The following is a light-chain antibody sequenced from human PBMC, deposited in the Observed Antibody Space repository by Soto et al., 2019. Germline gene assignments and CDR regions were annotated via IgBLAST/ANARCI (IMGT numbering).Light chain of an antibody. CDR2: GTS. J-gene: IGKJ1*01. Sequence: TQSPANLSVSPGERATLSCRASQSIYSNLAWYYQRPGQSPRLLIYGTSTRATGIPARFSGSGSGTEFTLTISSLQAEDFAVYYCQQYNSWPQTFGQGTKVAIK. CDR3: QQYNSWPQT. CDR1: QSIYSN. V-gene: IGKV3-15*01.